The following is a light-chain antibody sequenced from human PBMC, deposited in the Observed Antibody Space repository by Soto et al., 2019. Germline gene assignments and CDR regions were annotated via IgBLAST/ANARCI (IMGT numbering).Light chain of an antibody. Sequence: EIVLTHSPATLSVSPGERATLSCRASQSVNSNLAWYQQRPGQAPRLLIYGASTRATGIPARFSGCGSGTEFTLTISSLQSEDFAVYYCQQYNNWPPWTFGQGTKVDIK. CDR3: QQYNNWPPWT. CDR2: GAS. V-gene: IGKV3-15*01. J-gene: IGKJ1*01. CDR1: QSVNSN.